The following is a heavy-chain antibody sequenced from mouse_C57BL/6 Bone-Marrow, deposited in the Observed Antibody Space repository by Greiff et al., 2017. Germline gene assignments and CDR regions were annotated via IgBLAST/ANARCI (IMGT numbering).Heavy chain of an antibody. CDR3: ASWDALYYAMDY. D-gene: IGHD4-1*01. V-gene: IGHV1-4*01. CDR2: INPSSGYT. J-gene: IGHJ4*01. Sequence: VQLQQSGAELARPGASVKMSCKASGYTFTSYTMHWVKQRPGQGLEWIGYINPSSGYTKYNQKFKDKATLTADKSSSTAYMQLSSLTSEDSAGYYCASWDALYYAMDYWGQGTSVTVSS. CDR1: GYTFTSYT.